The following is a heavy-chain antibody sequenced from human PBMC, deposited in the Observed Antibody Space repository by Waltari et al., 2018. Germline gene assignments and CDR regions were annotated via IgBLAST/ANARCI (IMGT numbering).Heavy chain of an antibody. Sequence: QLQLQESGPGLVKPSATLSLTCTVPGGSISSRSYSWGWIRQPPGKGLEWIGSIYYSGSTYYNPSLKSRVTISVDTSKNQFSLKLSSVTAADTAVYYCARHKGWWYGMDVWGQGTTVTVSS. D-gene: IGHD2-8*02. CDR1: GGSISSRSYS. CDR2: IYYSGST. J-gene: IGHJ6*02. V-gene: IGHV4-39*01. CDR3: ARHKGWWYGMDV.